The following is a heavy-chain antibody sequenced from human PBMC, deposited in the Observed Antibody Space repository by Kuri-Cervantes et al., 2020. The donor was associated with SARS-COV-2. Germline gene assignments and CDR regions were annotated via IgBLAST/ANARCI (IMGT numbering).Heavy chain of an antibody. D-gene: IGHD5-18*01. J-gene: IGHJ6*03. Sequence: GGSLRLSCAASGFTFSSYAMHWVRQAPGKGLEWMGGIIPIFGTANYAQKFQGRVTITADESTSTAYMELSSLRSEDTAVYYCARGGWIQLWSRPYYYYMDVWGKGTTVTVSS. CDR1: GFTFSSYA. CDR2: IIPIFGTA. CDR3: ARGGWIQLWSRPYYYYMDV. V-gene: IGHV1-69*01.